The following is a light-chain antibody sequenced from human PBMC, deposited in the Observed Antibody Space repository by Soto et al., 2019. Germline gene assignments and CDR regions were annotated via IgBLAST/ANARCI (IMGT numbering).Light chain of an antibody. J-gene: IGLJ1*01. CDR3: SSYTTSNTRQIV. CDR1: SSDVGGYNY. Sequence: QSAITQPASVSGSPGQSITISCTGTSSDVGGYNYVSWYQHHPGKAPKLIIYDVTNRPSGVSNSFSGSKSGNTASLTISGLQPEDEADYYCSSYTTSNTRQIVFGTGTKLTVL. V-gene: IGLV2-14*03. CDR2: DVT.